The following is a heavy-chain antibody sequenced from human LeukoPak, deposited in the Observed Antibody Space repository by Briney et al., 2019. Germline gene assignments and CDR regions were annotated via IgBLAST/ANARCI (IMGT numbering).Heavy chain of an antibody. CDR3: ATVLPLRYRELHSITFDI. CDR1: GYTLTELS. CDR2: FDPEDGET. J-gene: IGHJ3*02. Sequence: ASVKVSCKVSGYTLTELSMHWVRQAPGKGLEWMGGFDPEDGETIYAQKFQGRVTMTEDTSTDTAYMGLSSLRSEDTAVYYCATVLPLRYRELHSITFDIWGQGTMATVSS. D-gene: IGHD3-9*01. V-gene: IGHV1-24*01.